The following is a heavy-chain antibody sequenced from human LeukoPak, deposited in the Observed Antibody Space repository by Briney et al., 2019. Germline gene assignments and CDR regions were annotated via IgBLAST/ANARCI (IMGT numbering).Heavy chain of an antibody. CDR2: ISSSSSYI. Sequence: PGGSLRLSCAASGFIFSSYTMNWVRQAPGKGLEWVSSISSSSSYIYYADSVKGRFTISRDNAQNWVYLEMNSLRAEDTAVYYCARSGRGYDDAFDIWGQGTMVTVSS. CDR3: ARSGRGYDDAFDI. V-gene: IGHV3-21*01. CDR1: GFIFSSYT. D-gene: IGHD5-12*01. J-gene: IGHJ3*02.